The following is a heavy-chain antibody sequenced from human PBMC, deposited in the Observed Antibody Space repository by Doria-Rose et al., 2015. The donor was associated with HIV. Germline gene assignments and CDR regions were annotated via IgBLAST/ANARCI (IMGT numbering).Heavy chain of an antibody. CDR2: ISYDGTNK. V-gene: IGHV3-30-3*01. D-gene: IGHD4-17*01. J-gene: IGHJ4*02. CDR3: ARDWDDYGDFDY. CDR1: GFTFSSYA. Sequence: PGRSLRLSCAASGFTFSSYAMHWVRQAPGKGLEWVAVISYDGTNKYYSDSVKGRFTISRDNSKFTLYLQMNNLRAEDTAAYYCARDWDDYGDFDYWGQGTLVIVSS.